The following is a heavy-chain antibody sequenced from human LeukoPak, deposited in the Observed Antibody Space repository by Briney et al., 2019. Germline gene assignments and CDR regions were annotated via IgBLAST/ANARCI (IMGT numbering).Heavy chain of an antibody. CDR2: INSDGSST. CDR1: GFTFSSYW. D-gene: IGHD4-17*01. J-gene: IGHJ4*02. V-gene: IGHV3-74*01. Sequence: GGSLRLSCAASGFTFSSYWMHWVRQAPGKGLVWVSRINSDGSSTSYADSVKGRITISRDNAKNTLYLQMNSLRAEDTAVYYCARGRDYGDYPAGYWGQGTLVTVSS. CDR3: ARGRDYGDYPAGY.